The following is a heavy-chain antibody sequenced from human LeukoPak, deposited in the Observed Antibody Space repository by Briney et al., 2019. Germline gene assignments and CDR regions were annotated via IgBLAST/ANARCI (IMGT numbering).Heavy chain of an antibody. CDR1: GFTFSSYA. V-gene: IGHV3-23*01. CDR2: ISGSGGST. J-gene: IGHJ4*02. CDR3: AKDRGYCSSTSCYTTSGY. Sequence: PGGSLRLSCAASGFTFSSYAMSWVRQAPGKGLEWVSAISGSGGSTYYVDSVKGRFTISRDNSKNTLYLQMNSLRAEDTAVYYCAKDRGYCSSTSCYTTSGYWGQGTLVTVSS. D-gene: IGHD2-2*02.